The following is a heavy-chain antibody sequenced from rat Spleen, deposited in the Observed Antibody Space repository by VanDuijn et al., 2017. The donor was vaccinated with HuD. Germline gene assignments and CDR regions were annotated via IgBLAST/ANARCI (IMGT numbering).Heavy chain of an antibody. J-gene: IGHJ2*01. CDR2: ISTGGGNT. CDR3: ARHGVNYGGSDYYFDY. D-gene: IGHD1-11*01. CDR1: GFTFSNYY. V-gene: IGHV5-25*01. Sequence: EVQLVESGGGLVQPGRSLKLSCVASGFTFSNYYMAWVRQAPTKGLEWVASISTGGGNTYYRDSVKGRFTISRDNAKSTLYLQMDSLRSEDTATYYCARHGVNYGGSDYYFDYWGQGVMVTVSS.